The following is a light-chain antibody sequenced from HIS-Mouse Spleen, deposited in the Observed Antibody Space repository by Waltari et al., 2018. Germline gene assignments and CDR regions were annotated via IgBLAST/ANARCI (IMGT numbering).Light chain of an antibody. CDR2: EGS. CDR1: SSDVGSYNL. CDR3: CSYAGSSTLV. J-gene: IGLJ3*02. Sequence: QSALTQPASVSGSPGQSITISCTGTSSDVGSYNLVSSYQQHPGKAPKLMIYEGSKRPSGGSNRFSGSKSGNTASLTISGLQAEDEADYDCCSYAGSSTLVFGGGTKLTVL. V-gene: IGLV2-23*01.